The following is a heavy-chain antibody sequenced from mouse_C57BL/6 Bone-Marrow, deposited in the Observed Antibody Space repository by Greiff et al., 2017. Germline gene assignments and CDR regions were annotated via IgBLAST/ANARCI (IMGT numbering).Heavy chain of an antibody. V-gene: IGHV1-82*01. Sequence: QVQLQQSGPELVKPGASVKISCKASGYAFSSSWMNWVKQRPGRGLAWIGRIYPGDGDTNYNGKFKGKATLTADKSSSTAYMQLSSLTSEDSAVYFGAKIYDDYDTTDFDYWGQGTTLTVSA. CDR1: GYAFSSSW. CDR2: IYPGDGDT. J-gene: IGHJ2*01. D-gene: IGHD2-4*01. CDR3: AKIYDDYDTTDFDY.